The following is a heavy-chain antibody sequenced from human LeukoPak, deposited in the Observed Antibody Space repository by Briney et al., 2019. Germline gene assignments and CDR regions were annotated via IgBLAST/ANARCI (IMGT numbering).Heavy chain of an antibody. V-gene: IGHV3-21*01. CDR2: ISSSSSYI. Sequence: GGSLRLSCAASGFTVSSNYMSWVRQAPGKGLEWVSSISSSSSYIYYADSVKGRFTISRDNAKNSLYLQMNSLRAEDTAVYYCARDLVTNDAFDIWGQGTMVTVSS. CDR1: GFTVSSNY. CDR3: ARDLVTNDAFDI. J-gene: IGHJ3*02.